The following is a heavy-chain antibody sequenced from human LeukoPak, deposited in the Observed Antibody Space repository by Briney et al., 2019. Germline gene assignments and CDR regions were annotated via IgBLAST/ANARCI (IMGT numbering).Heavy chain of an antibody. CDR3: ARESESYDSTGSTFAY. V-gene: IGHV3-48*03. CDR1: GFTLSSYE. D-gene: IGHD3-22*01. CDR2: ISSVGSTI. Sequence: GGSLRLSCAASGFTLSSYEMNWVRQAPGKGLEWVAYISSVGSTIYYADSVKGRFTISRDDSKSTLYLQMHSLRAEDTAVYYCARESESYDSTGSTFAYWGQGTLVTVSS. J-gene: IGHJ4*02.